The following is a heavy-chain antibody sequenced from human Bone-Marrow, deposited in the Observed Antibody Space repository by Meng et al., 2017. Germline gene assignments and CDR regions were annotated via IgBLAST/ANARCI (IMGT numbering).Heavy chain of an antibody. V-gene: IGHV3-21*05. Sequence: GESLKISCAASGLTFRNHGMHWVRQAPGKGLEWVSYISGSGRDIYYADSVKGRFTISRDNAKNSLYLQMNSLRVEDTAVYYCAREGYCANEICNPLYGMDVWGQGTTVTVSS. CDR2: ISGSGRDI. CDR1: GLTFRNHG. CDR3: AREGYCANEICNPLYGMDV. D-gene: IGHD2-8*01. J-gene: IGHJ6*02.